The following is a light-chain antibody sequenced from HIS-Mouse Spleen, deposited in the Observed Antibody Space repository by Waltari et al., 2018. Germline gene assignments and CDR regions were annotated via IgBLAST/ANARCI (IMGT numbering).Light chain of an antibody. Sequence: SYELTQPSSVSVSPGQTARITCPGTVLAITYARWFQQKPGQAPVLVIYKDSERPSGIPERFSGSSSGTTVTLTISGAQVEDEADYYCYSAADNNVVFGGGTKLTVL. V-gene: IGLV3-27*01. J-gene: IGLJ2*01. CDR2: KDS. CDR3: YSAADNNVV. CDR1: VLAITY.